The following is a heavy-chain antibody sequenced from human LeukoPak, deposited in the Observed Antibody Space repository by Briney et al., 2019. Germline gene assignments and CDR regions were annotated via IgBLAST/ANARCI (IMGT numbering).Heavy chain of an antibody. CDR2: IKQDGSEK. J-gene: IGHJ4*02. CDR3: ARESPIMITFGGVPTDY. V-gene: IGHV3-7*01. D-gene: IGHD3-16*01. CDR1: GFTFSDYA. Sequence: GGSLKLSCVASGFTFSDYAVHWVRQAPGKGLDWVANIKQDGSEKYYVDSVQGRFTISRDNAKNSLYLQMNSLRAEDTAVYYCARESPIMITFGGVPTDYWGQGNLVTVSS.